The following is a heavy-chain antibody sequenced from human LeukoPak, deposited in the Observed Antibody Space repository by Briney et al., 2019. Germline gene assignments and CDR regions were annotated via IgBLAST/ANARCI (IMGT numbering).Heavy chain of an antibody. J-gene: IGHJ4*02. Sequence: PSETLSLTCAVYGGSFSGYYWSWIRQPPGKGLEWIGEINHSGSTNYNPSLKSRVTISVDTSKYQFSLKLSSVTAADTAVYYCASSYGDFDYWGQGTLVTVSS. CDR3: ASSYGDFDY. CDR1: GGSFSGYY. D-gene: IGHD5-18*01. CDR2: INHSGST. V-gene: IGHV4-34*01.